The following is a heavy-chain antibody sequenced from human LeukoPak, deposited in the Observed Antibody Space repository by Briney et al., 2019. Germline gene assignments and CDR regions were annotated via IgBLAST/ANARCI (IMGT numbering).Heavy chain of an antibody. Sequence: GGSLRLSCAASGFTLSSYWMHWVRQAPGKGLVWGSRINSGGTTTDYADSVKGRFTISRDNAQNTLYLQMNSLRDEDPAVYYCTRGVVGNYGNFDCWGQGTLVTVSS. D-gene: IGHD1-26*01. V-gene: IGHV3-74*01. CDR3: TRGVVGNYGNFDC. J-gene: IGHJ4*02. CDR2: INSGGTTT. CDR1: GFTLSSYW.